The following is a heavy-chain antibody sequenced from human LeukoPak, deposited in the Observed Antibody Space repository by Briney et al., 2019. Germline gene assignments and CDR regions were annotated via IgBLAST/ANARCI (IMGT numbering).Heavy chain of an antibody. J-gene: IGHJ4*02. V-gene: IGHV4-39*01. D-gene: IGHD1-7*01. Sequence: PSETLSLTCTVSGGSISSSSYYWGWIRQPPGKGLEWIGSIYYSGSTYYNPSLKSRVTISVDTSKNQFSLKLSSVTAADTAVYYCATYNWNYDFANFDSWGQGTLVTVSS. CDR2: IYYSGST. CDR1: GGSISSSSYY. CDR3: ATYNWNYDFANFDS.